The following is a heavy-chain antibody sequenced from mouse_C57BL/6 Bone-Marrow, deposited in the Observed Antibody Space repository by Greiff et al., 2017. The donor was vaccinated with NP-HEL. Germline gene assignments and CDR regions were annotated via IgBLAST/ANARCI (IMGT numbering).Heavy chain of an antibody. V-gene: IGHV5-4*03. CDR1: GFTFSSYA. CDR3: ALTRPFDY. CDR2: ISDGGSYT. J-gene: IGHJ2*01. Sequence: EVKLMESGGGLVKPGGSLKLSCAASGFTFSSYAMSWVRQTPEKRLEWVATISDGGSYTSYPDNVKGRFTISRDNAKNNLYLQMSHLKSEDTAMYYCALTRPFDYWGQGPTLTVSS.